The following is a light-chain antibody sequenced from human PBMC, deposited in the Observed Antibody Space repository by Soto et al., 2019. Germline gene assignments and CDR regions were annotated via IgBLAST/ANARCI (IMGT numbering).Light chain of an antibody. Sequence: EIVLTQSPGTLSLSPGERATLSCRASQSVSSSYLAWYQQKSGQAPRLLIYGASSRATGIPDRFSGSGSGTDFTHTISRLEPEDFAVYYCQQYGSSLFGQGTRLEIK. J-gene: IGKJ5*01. V-gene: IGKV3-20*01. CDR3: QQYGSSL. CDR2: GAS. CDR1: QSVSSSY.